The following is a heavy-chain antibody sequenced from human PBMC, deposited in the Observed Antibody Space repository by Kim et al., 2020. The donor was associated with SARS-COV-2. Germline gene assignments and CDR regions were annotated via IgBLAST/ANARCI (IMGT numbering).Heavy chain of an antibody. J-gene: IGHJ3*02. Sequence: ANSVKGRFTISRDNSKNTLYLQMGSLRAEDMAVYYCARDFGSIMADAFDIWGQGTMVTVSS. CDR3: ARDFGSIMADAFDI. D-gene: IGHD1-26*01. V-gene: IGHV3-64*01.